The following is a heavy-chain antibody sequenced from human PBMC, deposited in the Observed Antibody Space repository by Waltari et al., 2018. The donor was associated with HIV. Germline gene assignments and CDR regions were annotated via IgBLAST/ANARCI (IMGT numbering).Heavy chain of an antibody. CDR1: GRSTRSGNSS. Sequence: QVQLQQSGSGLVKPSPPLSLACTASGRSTRSGNSSWTRTRQPARRGMEWIGRIYISGTTNYNPPLKRRVTRSVDTSKNQFSLKLSSLTAADRALYYCAREPQDYYGSVDRSFDIWGHGTMVTVSS. CDR3: AREPQDYYGSVDRSFDI. CDR2: IYISGTT. D-gene: IGHD3-10*01. V-gene: IGHV4-61*02. J-gene: IGHJ3*02.